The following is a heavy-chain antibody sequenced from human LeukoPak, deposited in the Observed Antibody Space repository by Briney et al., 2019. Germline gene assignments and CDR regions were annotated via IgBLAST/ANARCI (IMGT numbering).Heavy chain of an antibody. V-gene: IGHV3-23*01. CDR3: ARDYPTSGIVTIFDY. CDR1: GFTFNNYA. J-gene: IGHJ4*02. CDR2: ITASGGST. D-gene: IGHD1-1*01. Sequence: PGGSLRLSCASSGFTFNNYAMTWVRQAPGKRLEWVSSITASGGSTYCADSVKGRFTTSRDNSKNTLYLQMSSLRAEDTAVYYCARDYPTSGIVTIFDYWGQGTLVTVSS.